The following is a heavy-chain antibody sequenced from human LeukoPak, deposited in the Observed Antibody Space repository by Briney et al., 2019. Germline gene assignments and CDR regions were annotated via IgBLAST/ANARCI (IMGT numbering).Heavy chain of an antibody. J-gene: IGHJ4*02. CDR2: ISSNGGST. D-gene: IGHD3-22*01. CDR3: TTSDYTTGYYDYYFDY. Sequence: GGSLRLSCAASGFTFSSYAMHWVRQAPGKGLEYVSAISSNGGSTYYANSVKGRFTISRDDSKNTLYLQMNSLKTEDTAVYYCTTSDYTTGYYDYYFDYWGKGTLVTVSS. CDR1: GFTFSSYA. V-gene: IGHV3-64*01.